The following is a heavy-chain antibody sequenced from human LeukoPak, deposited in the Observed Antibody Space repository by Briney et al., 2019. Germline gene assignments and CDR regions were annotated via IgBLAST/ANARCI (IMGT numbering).Heavy chain of an antibody. D-gene: IGHD2-2*01. J-gene: IGHJ6*03. CDR3: ARDLPQPPHCSSTSCYLGDYYYYYMDV. Sequence: GASVKVSCKASGYTFTSYGISWVRQAPGQGLEWMGWISAYNGNTNYAQKLQGRVTMTTDTSTSTAYMELRSLRSDDTAVYYCARDLPQPPHCSSTSCYLGDYYYYYMDVWGKGTTVTVSS. V-gene: IGHV1-18*01. CDR2: ISAYNGNT. CDR1: GYTFTSYG.